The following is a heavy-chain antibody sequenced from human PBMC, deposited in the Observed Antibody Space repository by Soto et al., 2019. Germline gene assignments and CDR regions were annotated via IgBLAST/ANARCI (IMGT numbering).Heavy chain of an antibody. V-gene: IGHV3-43*01. J-gene: IGHJ6*02. CDR2: ISWDGGST. D-gene: IGHD2-2*01. Sequence: PGGSLRLSCAASGFTFDDYTMHWVRQAPGKGLEWVSLISWDGGSTYYADSVKGRFTISRDNSKNSLYLQMNSLRTEDTALYYCAKHITGRVPAAMRGNYYYYYGMDVWGQGTTVTVS. CDR3: AKHITGRVPAAMRGNYYYYYGMDV. CDR1: GFTFDDYT.